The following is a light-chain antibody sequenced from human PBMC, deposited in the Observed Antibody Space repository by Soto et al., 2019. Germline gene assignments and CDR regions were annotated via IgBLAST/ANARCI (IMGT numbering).Light chain of an antibody. CDR2: GAS. CDR1: QSVSSSY. V-gene: IGKV3-20*01. Sequence: EIVLTQSPGTLSLSPGERATLSCRASQSVSSSYLAWYQQKPGQAPRLLIYGASSRATGIPDRFSGSGSGTDFTLTISRLEPEDFAVYHCQQYGSSSYTIGQGTKVDTK. CDR3: QQYGSSSYT. J-gene: IGKJ2*01.